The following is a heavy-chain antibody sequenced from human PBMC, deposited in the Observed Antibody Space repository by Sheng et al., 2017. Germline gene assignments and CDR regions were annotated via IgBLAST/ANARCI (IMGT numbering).Heavy chain of an antibody. CDR2: INHSGST. Sequence: EQLQQWGAGLLKPSETLSLTCAVYGGSFSGYYWSWIRQPPGKGLEWIGEINHSGSTNYNPSLKSRVTISVDTSKNQFSLKLSSVTAADTAVYYCASSYSSSFRRRSTSREIYYYYYYGMDVWDQGP. CDR1: GGSFSGYY. D-gene: IGHD6-13*01. CDR3: ASSYSSSFRRRSTSREIYYYYYYGMDV. J-gene: IGHJ6*02. V-gene: IGHV4-34*01.